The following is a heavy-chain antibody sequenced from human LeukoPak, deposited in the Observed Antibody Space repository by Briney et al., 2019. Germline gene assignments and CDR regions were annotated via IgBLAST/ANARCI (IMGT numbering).Heavy chain of an antibody. CDR1: GYTFTNDD. CDR3: ARGKRYDSGSYYTDY. V-gene: IGHV1-8*03. J-gene: IGHJ4*02. D-gene: IGHD3-10*01. Sequence: ASVKVSCKASGYTFTNDDINWVRQTTGQGLEWMGWMNPNSANTGYAQNFQGRVTITMNTSISTAYMDLSSLRSEDTAVYYCARGKRYDSGSYYTDYWGQGTLVTVSS. CDR2: MNPNSANT.